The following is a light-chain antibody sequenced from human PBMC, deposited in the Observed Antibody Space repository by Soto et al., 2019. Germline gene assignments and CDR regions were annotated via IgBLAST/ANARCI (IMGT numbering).Light chain of an antibody. CDR1: SSYVGGYNY. CDR3: CSYAGSYSYV. CDR2: EVS. V-gene: IGLV2-8*01. Sequence: QSVLTQPPSASGSPGQSVTISCTGTSSYVGGYNYVSWYQQHPGKAPKLMIYEVSKRPSGVPDRFSGSKSGNTASLTISGLQAEDEADYYCCSYAGSYSYVFGTGTKVTVL. J-gene: IGLJ1*01.